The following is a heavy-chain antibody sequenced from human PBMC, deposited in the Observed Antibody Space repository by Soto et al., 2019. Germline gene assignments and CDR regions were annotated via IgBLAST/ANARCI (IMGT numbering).Heavy chain of an antibody. CDR1: GFTFSSYA. D-gene: IGHD1-7*01. CDR3: AKFLTPIGTTPLDAFDI. Sequence: EVQLLESGGGLVQPGGSLRLSCAASGFTFSSYAMSWVRQAPGKGLEWVSAISGSGGSTYYADSVKGRFTISRDNSKNTLYLQMNSLRAEDTAVYYCAKFLTPIGTTPLDAFDIWGQGTMVTVSS. V-gene: IGHV3-23*01. J-gene: IGHJ3*02. CDR2: ISGSGGST.